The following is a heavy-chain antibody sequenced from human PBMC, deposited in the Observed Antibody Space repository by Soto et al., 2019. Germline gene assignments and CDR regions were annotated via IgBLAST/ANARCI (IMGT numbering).Heavy chain of an antibody. Sequence: KASETLSLTCTVSGGAISSYSWGWIRQPPGKGLEWIGHIYNSGSTNHPNYNPSFKSRVTISLDTPKNQFSLKLSSVTAADTAVYYCAREVRRIFGVIIRTYGMDVWGQGTTVTVSS. V-gene: IGHV4-59*01. J-gene: IGHJ6*01. D-gene: IGHD3-3*02. CDR3: AREVRRIFGVIIRTYGMDV. CDR2: IYNSGSTNHP. CDR1: GGAISSYS.